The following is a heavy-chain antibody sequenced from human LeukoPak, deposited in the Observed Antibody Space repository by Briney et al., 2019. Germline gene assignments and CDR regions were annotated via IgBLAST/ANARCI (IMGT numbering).Heavy chain of an antibody. CDR2: IIPILGIA. J-gene: IGHJ3*02. CDR1: GGTFSSYA. D-gene: IGHD4/OR15-4a*01. V-gene: IGHV1-69*04. Sequence: ASVKVSCKASGGTFSSYAISWVRQAPGQGLEWMGRIIPILGIANYAQKFQGRVTITADKSTSTAYMELSSLRSEDTAVYYCAGKLTADAFDIWGQGTMVTVSS. CDR3: AGKLTADAFDI.